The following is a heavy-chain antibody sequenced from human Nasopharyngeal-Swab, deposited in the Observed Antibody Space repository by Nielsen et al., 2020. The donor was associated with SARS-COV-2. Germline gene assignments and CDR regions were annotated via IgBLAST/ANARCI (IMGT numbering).Heavy chain of an antibody. CDR3: ARARGAYGDYYYYYYTDV. D-gene: IGHD4-17*01. J-gene: IGHJ6*03. CDR1: GDSVSSSSAA. CDR2: TYYRSKWYN. V-gene: IGHV6-1*01. Sequence: LTLSLTCGMSGDSVSSSSAAWNWIRQSPSRGLEWLGRTYYRSKWYNDYAVSVKSRITINPDTSKNQFSLHLNSVTPEDTAVYYCARARGAYGDYYYYYYTDVWGKGTTVTVSS.